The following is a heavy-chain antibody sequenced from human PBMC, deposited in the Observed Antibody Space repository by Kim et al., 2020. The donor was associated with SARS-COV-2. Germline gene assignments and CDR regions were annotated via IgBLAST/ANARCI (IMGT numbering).Heavy chain of an antibody. J-gene: IGHJ6*02. CDR3: ARGFSDLGYNYYYMDV. CDR2: ISRSSSTI. D-gene: IGHD3-10*01. V-gene: IGHV3-48*02. Sequence: GGSLRLSCAASEFSFSSYSMNWVRQAPGKGLEWVSYISRSSSTINYADSVKGRFTISRDDAKKSLYLQMNSLRDEDTAVYYCARGFSDLGYNYYYMDVWGQGTTVTVYS. CDR1: EFSFSSYS.